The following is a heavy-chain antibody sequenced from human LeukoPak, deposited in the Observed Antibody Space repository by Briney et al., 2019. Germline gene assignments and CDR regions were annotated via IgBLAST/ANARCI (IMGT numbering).Heavy chain of an antibody. CDR1: GGTFSSYA. J-gene: IGHJ6*03. D-gene: IGHD3-3*01. V-gene: IGHV1-69*13. CDR3: ATTYYDFWSGYSRLHWYYYYYMDV. Sequence: SVKVSCKASGGTFSSYAISWVRQAPGQGLEWMGGIIPIFGTANYAQKFQGRVTITADESTSTAYMELSSLRSEDTAVYYCATTYYDFWSGYSRLHWYYYYYMDVWGKGTTVTVSS. CDR2: IIPIFGTA.